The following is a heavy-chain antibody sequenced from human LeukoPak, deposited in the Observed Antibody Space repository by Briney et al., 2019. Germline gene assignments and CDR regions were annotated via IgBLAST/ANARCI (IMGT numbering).Heavy chain of an antibody. V-gene: IGHV6-1*01. D-gene: IGHD2-2*01. Sequence: SQTLSLTCAISGDSVSSNSVTWNWIRQSPSRGLEWLGRTYYRSTWYNDYAVSVRGRITVNPDASKNQFSLHLNSVTPEDTAVYYCARRLTQYDCFDPWGQGILVTVSS. CDR1: GDSVSSNSVT. CDR2: TYYRSTWYN. CDR3: ARRLTQYDCFDP. J-gene: IGHJ5*02.